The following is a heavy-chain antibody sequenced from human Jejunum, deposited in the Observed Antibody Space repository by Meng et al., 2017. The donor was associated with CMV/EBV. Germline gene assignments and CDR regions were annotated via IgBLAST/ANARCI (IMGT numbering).Heavy chain of an antibody. Sequence: CAASGLTFSCYWMSWVRQPPGKGLEWIGNIDYSGTTKYNPSLKSRVPISVDPSKSQLSLKLGSVSAADTAQYYCARGWGTTSPWDYWGQGMLVTVSS. J-gene: IGHJ4*02. CDR2: IDYSGTT. CDR1: GLTFSCYW. D-gene: IGHD3-16*01. V-gene: IGHV4-59*01. CDR3: ARGWGTTSPWDY.